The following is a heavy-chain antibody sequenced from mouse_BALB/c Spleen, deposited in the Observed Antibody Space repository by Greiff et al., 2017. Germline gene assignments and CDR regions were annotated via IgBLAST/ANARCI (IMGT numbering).Heavy chain of an antibody. D-gene: IGHD2-4*01. CDR2: ISSGGSYT. CDR3: ARDRDYDGRTGYAMDY. J-gene: IGHJ4*01. CDR1: GFTFSSYG. V-gene: IGHV5-6*01. Sequence: EVQVVESGGDLVKPGGSLKLSCAASGFTFSSYGMSWVRQTPDKRLEWVATISSGGSYTYYPDSVKGRFTISRDNAKNNLYLQMSSLKSEDTAMYYCARDRDYDGRTGYAMDYWGQGTSVTVSS.